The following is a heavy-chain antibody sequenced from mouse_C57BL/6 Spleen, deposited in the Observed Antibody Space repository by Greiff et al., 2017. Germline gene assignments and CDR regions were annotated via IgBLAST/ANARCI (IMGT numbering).Heavy chain of an antibody. V-gene: IGHV1-69*01. J-gene: IGHJ4*01. CDR1: GYTFTSYW. Sequence: VQLQQPGAELVMPGASVKLSCKASGYTFTSYWMHWVKQRPGQGLEWIGEIDPSDSYTNYNQKFKGKSTLTVDKSSSTAYMQLSSLTSEDSAVYYCASSYYGSSYAMDYWGQGTSVTVSS. CDR3: ASSYYGSSYAMDY. CDR2: IDPSDSYT. D-gene: IGHD1-1*01.